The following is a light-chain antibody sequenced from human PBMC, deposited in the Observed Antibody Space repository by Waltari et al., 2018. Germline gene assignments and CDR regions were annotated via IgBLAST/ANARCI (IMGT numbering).Light chain of an antibody. CDR2: KAS. J-gene: IGKJ3*01. CDR3: QQRNSYPLT. V-gene: IGKV1-9*01. Sequence: DIQLTQSPSPLSASVGDRVTITCRASQGISSYLAWYQQKPGKAPKLLIYKASSLQSGVPSRFSGSGSGTEFNLTISSLQPEDFAVYYCQQRNSYPLTFGPGTKLDIK. CDR1: QGISSY.